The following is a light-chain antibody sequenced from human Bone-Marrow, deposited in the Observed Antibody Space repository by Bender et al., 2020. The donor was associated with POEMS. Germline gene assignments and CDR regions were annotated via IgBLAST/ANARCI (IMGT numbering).Light chain of an antibody. CDR1: SSDVGGYHY. Sequence: QSALTQPASVSGSPGQSITISCTGTSSDVGGYHYVSWYQKYPGKAPKLVIFDVSKRPAGVSHRFSGSKSGNTASLTVSGLQAQDEADYYCSSSTDVEHLVCGGGTTLTVL. CDR3: SSSTDVEHLV. V-gene: IGLV2-14*01. CDR2: DVS. J-gene: IGLJ2*01.